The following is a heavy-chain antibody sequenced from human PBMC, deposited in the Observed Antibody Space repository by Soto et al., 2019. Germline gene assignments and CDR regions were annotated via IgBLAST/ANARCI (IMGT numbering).Heavy chain of an antibody. CDR1: GFTFSSYA. CDR3: ARDLPLGVLDY. V-gene: IGHV3-30-3*01. CDR2: ISYDGSNK. Sequence: GSLRLSWVASGFTFSSYAMHWVRQAPGKGLEWVAVISYDGSNKYFADSVKGRFTISRDNSKNTLYLQMNSLRAEDTAVYYCARDLPLGVLDYWGQGTLVTVSS. J-gene: IGHJ4*02. D-gene: IGHD2-8*01.